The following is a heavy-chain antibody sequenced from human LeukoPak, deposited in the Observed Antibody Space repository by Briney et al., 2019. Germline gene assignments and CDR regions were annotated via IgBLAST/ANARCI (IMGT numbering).Heavy chain of an antibody. V-gene: IGHV1-46*01. D-gene: IGHD3-10*01. CDR3: ASPDYYGSGSYAH. J-gene: IGHJ4*02. Sequence: ASVKVSCKASGYTFTSYYMHWVRQAPGQGLEWMGIINPSGGSTSYAQKFQGRVTITADESTSTAYMELSSLRSEDTAVYYCASPDYYGSGSYAHWGQGTLVTVSS. CDR1: GYTFTSYY. CDR2: INPSGGST.